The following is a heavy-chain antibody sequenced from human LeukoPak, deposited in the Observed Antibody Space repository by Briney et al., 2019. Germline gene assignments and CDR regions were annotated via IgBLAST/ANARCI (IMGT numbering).Heavy chain of an antibody. CDR3: ARAGRGYYDY. CDR1: GDSVSSNSAT. J-gene: IGHJ4*02. V-gene: IGHV6-1*01. CDR2: TYFRSNLIY. Sequence: SQTLSLTCAISGDSVSSNSATWHWIRQSPSRGLEWLARTYFRSNLIYDYAPSLKSRLTISPDTSKNQFALQLNSVTPEDTAVYFCARAGRGYYDYWGRGTLATVSS. D-gene: IGHD3-22*01.